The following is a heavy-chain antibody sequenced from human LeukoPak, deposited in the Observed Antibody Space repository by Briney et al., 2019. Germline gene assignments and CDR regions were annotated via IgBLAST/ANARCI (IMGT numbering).Heavy chain of an antibody. CDR1: GFTFSSHA. V-gene: IGHV3-23*01. CDR2: VGTGFDT. Sequence: GGSLRLSCVASGFTFSSHAMSWVRQAPGKGLEWVSTVGTGFDTYYTDSVKGRFTISRDNSKNTLSLQMSSLRVDDTAVYYCAKAASSSWPSYYYGMDVWGQGTTVTVSS. J-gene: IGHJ6*02. CDR3: AKAASSSWPSYYYGMDV. D-gene: IGHD6-13*01.